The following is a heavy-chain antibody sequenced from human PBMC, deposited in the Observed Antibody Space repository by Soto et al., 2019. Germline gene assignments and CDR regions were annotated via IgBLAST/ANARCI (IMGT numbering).Heavy chain of an antibody. Sequence: PSETLSLTCTVSGDSISSTRWWSWVRQSPGKGLEWVGHTYHTGTAYYSPSLKSRVTISVDTSKNQFSLKLTSATAADTAVYYCARDRRSYYSDGSGLDFWGQGTLVTVSS. CDR3: ARDRRSYYSDGSGLDF. J-gene: IGHJ4*02. CDR2: TYHTGTA. D-gene: IGHD3-22*01. V-gene: IGHV4-4*02. CDR1: GDSISSTRW.